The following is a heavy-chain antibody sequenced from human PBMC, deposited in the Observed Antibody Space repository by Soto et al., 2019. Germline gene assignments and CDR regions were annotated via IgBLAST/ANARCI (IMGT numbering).Heavy chain of an antibody. CDR2: ISHDERNT. Sequence: GGFLRLSCAASGFTFSRSAMHWLRQAPGKGLEWVAVISHDERNTDYADSVKGRFTISRDNSKNTLYLQMNSLRAEDTAIYYCARGLDKVAGGAFDIWGQGTVVTVSS. D-gene: IGHD3-16*01. J-gene: IGHJ3*02. CDR1: GFTFSRSA. V-gene: IGHV3-33*01. CDR3: ARGLDKVAGGAFDI.